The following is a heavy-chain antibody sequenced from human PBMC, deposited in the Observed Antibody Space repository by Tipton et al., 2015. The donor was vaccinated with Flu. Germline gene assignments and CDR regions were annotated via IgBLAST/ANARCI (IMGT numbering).Heavy chain of an antibody. CDR3: ARVYISYFFDY. CDR1: GFTFTWIG. J-gene: IGHJ4*02. D-gene: IGHD3-10*01. V-gene: IGHV3-30-3*01. CDR2: TSGGGDTE. Sequence: SLRLSCVASGFTFTWIGIHWVRQPPGKGLEWVATTSGGGDTEHYADSVKGRFTISRDNSKKTIYLQMNSLRAEDTAIYYCARVYISYFFDYWGRGTLVTVSS.